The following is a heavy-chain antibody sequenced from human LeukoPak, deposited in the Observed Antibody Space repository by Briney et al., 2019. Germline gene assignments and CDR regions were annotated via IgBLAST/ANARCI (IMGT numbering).Heavy chain of an antibody. CDR3: ARDRSPAPGRSYGRGHFDY. V-gene: IGHV1-2*02. J-gene: IGHJ4*02. Sequence: ASVKVSCKASGYIFTGYYIHWVRQAPGQGLEWMGWINPNSGDTNYAQKFQGRVTMTRDTSINTAYMELSRLRSDDTAVYYCARDRSPAPGRSYGRGHFDYWGQGTLVTVSS. CDR1: GYIFTGYY. D-gene: IGHD5-18*01. CDR2: INPNSGDT.